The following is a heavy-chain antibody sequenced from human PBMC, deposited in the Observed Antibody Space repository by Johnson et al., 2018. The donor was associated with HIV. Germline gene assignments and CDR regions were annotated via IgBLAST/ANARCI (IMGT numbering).Heavy chain of an antibody. CDR3: AKGDELRDDAFDI. D-gene: IGHD1-26*01. Sequence: LLVESGGGLVQPGRSLRLSCAASGFTFDDYAMHWVRQAPGKGLEWVSGISWNSGSIGYADSVKGRFTISRDNAKNSLYLQMNSLRAEDTVLYYCAKGDELRDDAFDIWGQGTMVTVSS. CDR1: GFTFDDYA. V-gene: IGHV3-9*01. J-gene: IGHJ3*02. CDR2: ISWNSGSI.